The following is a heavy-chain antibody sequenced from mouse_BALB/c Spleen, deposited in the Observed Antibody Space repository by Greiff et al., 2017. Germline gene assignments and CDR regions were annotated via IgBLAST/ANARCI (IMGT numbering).Heavy chain of an antibody. D-gene: IGHD2-4*01. CDR3: ARSGFYYDYGRDAMGY. V-gene: IGHV1-20*02. J-gene: IGHJ4*01. CDR1: GYSFTGYF. CDR2: INPYNGDT. Sequence: EVKVVESGPELVKPGASVKISCKASGYSFTGYFMNWVMQSHVKSLEWIGRINPYNGDTFYNQKFKGKATLTVDKSSSTAHMELRSLASEDSAVYYCARSGFYYDYGRDAMGYWGQGTSVTVSS.